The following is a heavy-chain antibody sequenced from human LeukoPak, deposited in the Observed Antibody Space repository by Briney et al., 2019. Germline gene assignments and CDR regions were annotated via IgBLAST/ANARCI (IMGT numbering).Heavy chain of an antibody. J-gene: IGHJ4*02. D-gene: IGHD3-22*01. CDR2: IIPIFGTA. CDR3: ARDGPHDSSGYTDY. Sequence: SVTVSCKASGGTFSSYAISWVRQAPGQGLEWMGGIIPIFGTANYAQKFQGRVTITADESTSTAYMELSSLRSEDTAVYYCARDGPHDSSGYTDYWGQGTLVTVSS. V-gene: IGHV1-69*13. CDR1: GGTFSSYA.